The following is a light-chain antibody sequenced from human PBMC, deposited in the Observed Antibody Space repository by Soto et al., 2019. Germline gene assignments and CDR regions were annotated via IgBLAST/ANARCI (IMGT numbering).Light chain of an antibody. V-gene: IGKV1-9*01. Sequence: EIQFTQSPSLLSASILDRFTITFRASHDISTFLAWYQQKPGKAPKLLIYEASTLQSGVPPRFSGSGSGTEFTLTISSLQPEDFATYYCQQYDSFSVTFGQGTKVDI. CDR3: QQYDSFSVT. CDR1: HDISTF. CDR2: EAS. J-gene: IGKJ1*01.